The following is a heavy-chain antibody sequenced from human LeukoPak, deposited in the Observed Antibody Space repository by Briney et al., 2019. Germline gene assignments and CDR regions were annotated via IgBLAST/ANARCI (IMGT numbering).Heavy chain of an antibody. CDR2: ISVNNGNT. J-gene: IGHJ4*02. CDR1: GYTVTSYG. CDR3: ARDRDGSGSQSY. V-gene: IGHV1-18*04. Sequence: ASVKVSCKASGYTVTSYGIGWMRLVPGQGLEWMGRISVNNGNTIYAQNLQGRLAVTADTSTSTAYMELRSLRFDDTAVYFCARDRDGSGSQSYWGQATLVTVSS. D-gene: IGHD3-10*01.